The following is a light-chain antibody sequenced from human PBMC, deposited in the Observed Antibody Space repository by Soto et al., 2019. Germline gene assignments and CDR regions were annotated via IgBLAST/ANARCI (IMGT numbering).Light chain of an antibody. CDR1: NSNVGNYNL. CDR2: EVT. J-gene: IGLJ1*01. CDR3: CSYAGRSDYV. V-gene: IGLV2-23*02. Sequence: QSALAQPASVSGSPGQSITISCTGTNSNVGNYNLVSWYQQHPGRAPKLLIYEVTKRPSGVSNRFSASKSCNTASLTISGLQAEDEADYYCCSYAGRSDYVFGTGTKVTVL.